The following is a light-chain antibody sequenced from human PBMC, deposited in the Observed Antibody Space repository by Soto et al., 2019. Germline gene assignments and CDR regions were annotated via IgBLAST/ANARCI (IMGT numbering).Light chain of an antibody. CDR1: QSLLHITGETF. V-gene: IGKV2D-29*02. CDR2: EVS. J-gene: IGKJ5*01. Sequence: DVVMTQTPLSLSVTPGQPASISCKSSQSLLHITGETFLFWYLQKPGQSPQLLIYEVSTRVSGVPDRFSGSGSGTDFTLEISGVETDDVGIYYCMQSTQLPPTFGQGTRLGIE. CDR3: MQSTQLPPT.